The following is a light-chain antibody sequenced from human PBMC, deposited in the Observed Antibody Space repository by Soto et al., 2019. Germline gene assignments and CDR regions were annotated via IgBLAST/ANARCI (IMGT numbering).Light chain of an antibody. Sequence: DAVLTRSPLSLPVTLGQPASISCRSSLSLVYSDGNTYLNWFQQRPGQSPRRLIYKVSNRDSGVPDRFSGSGSGTDFTLKISRVEAEDVGVYYCMQGTHWPWTFGQGTKVDIK. V-gene: IGKV2-30*01. CDR2: KVS. J-gene: IGKJ1*01. CDR1: LSLVYSDGNTY. CDR3: MQGTHWPWT.